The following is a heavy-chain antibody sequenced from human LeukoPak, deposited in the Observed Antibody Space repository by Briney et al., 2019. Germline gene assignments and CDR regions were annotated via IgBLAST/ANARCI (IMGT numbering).Heavy chain of an antibody. CDR1: GYTFTSYG. CDR3: ARDPARAYDFWSGYNPPLDYYYGMDV. J-gene: IGHJ6*02. CDR2: ISAYNGNT. Sequence: ASVKVSCKASGYTFTSYGISWVRQAPGQGLEWMGWISAYNGNTNYAQKLQGRVTMTTDTSTSTAYMELRSLRSDDTAVYYCARDPARAYDFWSGYNPPLDYYYGMDVWGQGTTVTVTS. D-gene: IGHD3-3*01. V-gene: IGHV1-18*01.